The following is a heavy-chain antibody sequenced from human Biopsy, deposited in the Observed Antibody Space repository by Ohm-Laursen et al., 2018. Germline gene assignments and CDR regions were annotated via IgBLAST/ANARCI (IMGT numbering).Heavy chain of an antibody. CDR2: INHSGRT. J-gene: IGHJ6*02. Sequence: SDTLSLTCAVYGESFNGYYWSWIRQTPGKGLEWIGEINHSGRTNYNPPLKSLVTISVDTSKNQFSLKVRSVTAADTAVYYCVRGVDYYDPYHYYALDVWGQGTTVTVSS. CDR1: GESFNGYY. CDR3: VRGVDYYDPYHYYALDV. V-gene: IGHV4-34*01. D-gene: IGHD3-22*01.